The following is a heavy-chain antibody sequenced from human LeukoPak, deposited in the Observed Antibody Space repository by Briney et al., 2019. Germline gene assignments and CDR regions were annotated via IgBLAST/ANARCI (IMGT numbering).Heavy chain of an antibody. D-gene: IGHD2-2*01. CDR2: LSSSGGAT. V-gene: IGHV3-23*01. Sequence: GGSLRLSCAASEFAFSSYDMHWVRQAPGKGLEWVSILSSSGGATYYADSVKGRFTISRDNSKNTLYLQMNSLRAEDTAVYYCAKKRVITTPAAIDWYFDLWGRGTLLTVSS. CDR3: AKKRVITTPAAIDWYFDL. CDR1: EFAFSSYD. J-gene: IGHJ2*01.